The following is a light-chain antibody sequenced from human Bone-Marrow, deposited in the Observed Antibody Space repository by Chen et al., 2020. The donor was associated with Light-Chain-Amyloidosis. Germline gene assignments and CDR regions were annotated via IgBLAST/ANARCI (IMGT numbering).Light chain of an antibody. Sequence: NFMLTQPHSVSESPGKTVITSCTRSSGSIATNYVQWYQPRPGSSPTTVIYEDDLRPSGVPDRFSGSIDRSSNAASLTISVLKTEDEADYYCQYYQGSSQGVFGGGTKLTVL. CDR3: QYYQGSSQGV. V-gene: IGLV6-57*01. CDR1: SGSIATNY. CDR2: EDD. J-gene: IGLJ3*02.